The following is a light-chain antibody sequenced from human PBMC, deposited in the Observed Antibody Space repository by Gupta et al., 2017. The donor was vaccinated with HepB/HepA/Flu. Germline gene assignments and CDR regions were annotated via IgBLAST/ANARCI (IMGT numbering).Light chain of an antibody. CDR2: KTS. J-gene: IGKJ1*01. CDR3: QQDHRYWT. CDR1: QSISDW. V-gene: IGKV1-5*03. Sequence: DIQMTQSPSPLSAPVGDRVTITCRASQSISDWLAWYQQKPGEAPNLMIYKTSEEVEGVPSRFSGSGGGTEFTLTSRSRQDDDFANYYQQQDHRYWTFGQGTKVEIK.